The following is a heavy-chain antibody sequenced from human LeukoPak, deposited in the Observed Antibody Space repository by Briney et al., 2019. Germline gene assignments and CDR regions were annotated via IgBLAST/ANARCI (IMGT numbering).Heavy chain of an antibody. Sequence: GGSLRLSCAASGFTFSSYAMHWVRQAPGKGLEYVSAISSNGGSTYYANSVKGRFTISRDNAKNSLYLQMNSLRAEDTAVHYCVRAYHPGGWFDPWGQGTLVTVSS. CDR1: GFTFSSYA. V-gene: IGHV3-64*01. J-gene: IGHJ5*02. D-gene: IGHD2-21*01. CDR3: VRAYHPGGWFDP. CDR2: ISSNGGST.